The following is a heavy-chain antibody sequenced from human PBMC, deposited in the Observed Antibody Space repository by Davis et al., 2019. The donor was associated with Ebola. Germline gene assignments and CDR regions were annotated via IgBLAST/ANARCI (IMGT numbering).Heavy chain of an antibody. CDR2: INPSGGST. D-gene: IGHD2-15*01. V-gene: IGHV1-46*01. J-gene: IGHJ6*02. CDR3: ARDNIVVVVAATSSGYYYYGMDV. Sequence: ASVKVSCKASGYTFTSYYMHWVRQPPGQGLEWMGIINPSGGSTSYAQKFPGRVTMTRDTSTSTVDMELSSMRSEDTAVYNCARDNIVVVVAATSSGYYYYGMDVWGQGTTVTVSS. CDR1: GYTFTSYY.